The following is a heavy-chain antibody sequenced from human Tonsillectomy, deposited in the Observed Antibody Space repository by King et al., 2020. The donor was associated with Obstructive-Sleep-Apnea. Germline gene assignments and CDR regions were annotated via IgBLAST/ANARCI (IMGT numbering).Heavy chain of an antibody. V-gene: IGHV5-51*01. D-gene: IGHD7-27*01. J-gene: IGHJ4*02. CDR2: IYPDDSDT. CDR3: ARLELGGHPDY. CDR1: GYSFTTHW. Sequence: QLVQSGAEVKKPGESLRISCKGSGYSFTTHWIGWVRQMPGKGLEWMGVIYPDDSDTRYNPSFQGQVTISADASISTAYLQWSSLKASDTAMYYCARLELGGHPDYWGQGTLATVSS.